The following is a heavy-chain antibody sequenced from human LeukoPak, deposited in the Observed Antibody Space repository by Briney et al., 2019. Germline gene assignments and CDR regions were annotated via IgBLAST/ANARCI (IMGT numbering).Heavy chain of an antibody. CDR3: TTDPPYGEPPYYYYGMDV. CDR2: IKSKTDGGTT. CDR1: GFTFSNAW. J-gene: IGHJ6*02. D-gene: IGHD4-17*01. V-gene: IGHV3-15*01. Sequence: SGGSLRLSCAASGFTFSNAWMSWVRQAPGKGLEWVGCIKSKTDGGTTDYAAPVKGRFTISRDDSKNTLYLQMNSLKTEDTAVYYCTTDPPYGEPPYYYYGMDVWGQGTTVTVSS.